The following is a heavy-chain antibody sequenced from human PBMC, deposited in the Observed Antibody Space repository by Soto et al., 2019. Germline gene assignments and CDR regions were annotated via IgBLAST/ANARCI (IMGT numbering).Heavy chain of an antibody. CDR3: ARTRTTVVTRIYYYYGMDV. V-gene: IGHV1-69*13. J-gene: IGHJ6*02. CDR1: GGTFSSYA. D-gene: IGHD4-17*01. CDR2: IIPIFGTA. Sequence: GASVKVSCKASGGTFSSYAISWVRQAPGQGLEWMGGIIPIFGTANYAQKFQGRVTITADESTSTAYMELSSLRSEDTAVYYCARTRTTVVTRIYYYYGMDVWGQGTTVTVSS.